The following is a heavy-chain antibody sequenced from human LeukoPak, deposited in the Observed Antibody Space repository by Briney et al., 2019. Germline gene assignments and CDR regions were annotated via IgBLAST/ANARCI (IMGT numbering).Heavy chain of an antibody. CDR3: ARGFLVMVGGRGRFDP. D-gene: IGHD3-10*01. J-gene: IGHJ5*02. CDR2: IKQDESEK. V-gene: IGHV3-7*01. CDR1: VFTLRSYW. Sequence: PGGSLRLSCAASVFTLRSYWMSWVRQAPGKGLEWVAHIKQDESEKDYVYSVKGRFTISRDNAKNSLYLQMNSLRAEDTAVYYCARGFLVMVGGRGRFDPWGQGTLVTVSS.